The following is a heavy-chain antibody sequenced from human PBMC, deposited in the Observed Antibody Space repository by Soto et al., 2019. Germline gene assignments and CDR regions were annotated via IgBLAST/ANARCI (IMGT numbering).Heavy chain of an antibody. D-gene: IGHD2-15*01. J-gene: IGHJ5*02. CDR3: ARGGGQRYCSGGSCLRWFDP. Sequence: SETLSLTCTVSGGSISSSSYYWGWIRQPPGKGLEWIGSIYYSGSTYYNPSLKSRVTISVDTSKNQFSLKLSSVTAADTAVYYCARGGGQRYCSGGSCLRWFDPWGQGTQVTVSS. CDR1: GGSISSSSYY. V-gene: IGHV4-39*01. CDR2: IYYSGST.